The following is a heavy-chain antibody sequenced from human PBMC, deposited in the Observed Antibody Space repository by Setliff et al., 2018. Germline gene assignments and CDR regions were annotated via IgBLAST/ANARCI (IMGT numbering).Heavy chain of an antibody. J-gene: IGHJ6*03. V-gene: IGHV3-7*03. D-gene: IGHD1-26*01. CDR2: IKQDGGVK. Sequence: QPGGSLRLSCVASGFSFSNYWMNWVRQAPGKGLEWVANIKQDGGVKHYADFVKGRFTISRDNARTSMYMQMNSLRGDDTAVYYCARWVGSSSSGYYYMDVWGKGTTVTVSS. CDR3: ARWVGSSSSGYYYMDV. CDR1: GFSFSNYW.